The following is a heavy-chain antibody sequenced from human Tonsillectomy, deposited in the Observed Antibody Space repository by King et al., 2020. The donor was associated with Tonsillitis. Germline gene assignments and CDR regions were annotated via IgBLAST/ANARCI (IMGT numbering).Heavy chain of an antibody. J-gene: IGHJ4*02. V-gene: IGHV4-39*01. CDR2: IYYSGST. Sequence: QLQESGPGLVKPSETLSLTCTVSGGSISSSSYYWGWIRQPPGQGLEWIGSIYYSGSTYYNPSLKSRVTISVDTSKNLFSLQLRSVTAADTAVYYCARHIFGGTYPDYFDYWGQGTLVTVSS. D-gene: IGHD3-3*01. CDR1: GGSISSSSYY. CDR3: ARHIFGGTYPDYFDY.